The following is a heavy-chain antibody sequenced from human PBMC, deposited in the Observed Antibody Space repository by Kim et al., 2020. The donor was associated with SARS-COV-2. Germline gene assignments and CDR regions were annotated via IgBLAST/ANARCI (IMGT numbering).Heavy chain of an antibody. D-gene: IGHD3-10*01. Sequence: ASVKVSCKASGYTFTGYYMHWVRQAPGQGLEWMGWINPNSGGTNYAQKFQGWVTMTRDTSISTAYMELSRLRSDDTAVYYCARAATLFGSPMYYYYGMDVWGQGTTVTVSS. J-gene: IGHJ6*02. CDR3: ARAATLFGSPMYYYYGMDV. V-gene: IGHV1-2*04. CDR2: INPNSGGT. CDR1: GYTFTGYY.